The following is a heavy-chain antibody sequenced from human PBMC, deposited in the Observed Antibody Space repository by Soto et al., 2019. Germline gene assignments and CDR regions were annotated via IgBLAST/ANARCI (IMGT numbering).Heavy chain of an antibody. CDR1: GYTFTSYG. D-gene: IGHD3-9*01. CDR3: ARETYDILTGYYLGNFDY. Sequence: ASVKVSCKASGYTFTSYGISWVRQAPGQGLEWMGWISAYNGNTNYAQKLQGRVTMTTDTSTSTAYMELRSLRSDDTAVYYCARETYDILTGYYLGNFDYRGQGTLVTVSS. J-gene: IGHJ4*02. CDR2: ISAYNGNT. V-gene: IGHV1-18*01.